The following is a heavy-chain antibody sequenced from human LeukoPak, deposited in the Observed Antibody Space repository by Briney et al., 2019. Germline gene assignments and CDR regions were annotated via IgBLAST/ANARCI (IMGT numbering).Heavy chain of an antibody. Sequence: GGSLRLSCAASGFTFSSYAMNWVRQAPGKGLEWVSAISDSGGSTYYADSVKGRFTISRDNSKNTLYLQMNSLRAEDTAVYYCAKVGGYSYGQIGHFDYWGQGTLVTVSS. D-gene: IGHD5-18*01. CDR1: GFTFSSYA. CDR3: AKVGGYSYGQIGHFDY. J-gene: IGHJ4*02. CDR2: ISDSGGST. V-gene: IGHV3-23*01.